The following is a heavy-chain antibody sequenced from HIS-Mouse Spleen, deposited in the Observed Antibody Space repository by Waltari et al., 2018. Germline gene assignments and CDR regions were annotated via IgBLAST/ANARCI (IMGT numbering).Heavy chain of an antibody. CDR1: GGSISSSSYY. Sequence: QVQLQESGPGLVKPSETLSLTCTVSGGSISSSSYYWGWISQPPGKGLEWIGSIYYRGSTDSNPSLKSRVTISVDTSKNQFSLKLSSVTAADTAVYYCAREIPYSSSWYDWYFDLWGRGTLVTVSS. CDR2: IYYRGST. D-gene: IGHD6-13*01. J-gene: IGHJ2*01. CDR3: AREIPYSSSWYDWYFDL. V-gene: IGHV4-39*07.